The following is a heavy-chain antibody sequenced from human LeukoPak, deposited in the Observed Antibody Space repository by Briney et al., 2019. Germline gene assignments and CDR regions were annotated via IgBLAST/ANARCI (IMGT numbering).Heavy chain of an antibody. CDR3: ATISAQTFDI. J-gene: IGHJ3*02. CDR1: GFSFRSHW. V-gene: IGHV3-7*01. Sequence: GGSLRLSCVVSGFSFRSHWVNWVRQSPGKGLEWVANIKPDGSDKYYVDSARGRFTVSRDNAKNSAFLQMNSLRAEDTAIYYCATISAQTFDIWGQGTLVSVSS. D-gene: IGHD5-24*01. CDR2: IKPDGSDK.